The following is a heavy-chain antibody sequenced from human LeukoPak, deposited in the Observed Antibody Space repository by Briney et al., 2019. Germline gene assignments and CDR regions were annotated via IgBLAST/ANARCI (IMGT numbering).Heavy chain of an antibody. CDR1: GGSFSGYY. V-gene: IGHV4-34*01. D-gene: IGHD5-18*01. Sequence: SETLSLTCAVYGGSFSGYYWSWIRQPPGKGLEWIGEINHSGSTNYNPSLKSRVTISVDTSKNQFSLKLSSVTAADTAVYYCARRGSGYSYGRIYYMDVWGKGTTVTISS. J-gene: IGHJ6*03. CDR2: INHSGST. CDR3: ARRGSGYSYGRIYYMDV.